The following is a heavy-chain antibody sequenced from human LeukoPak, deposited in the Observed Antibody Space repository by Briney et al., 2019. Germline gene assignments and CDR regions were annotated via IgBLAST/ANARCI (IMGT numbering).Heavy chain of an antibody. D-gene: IGHD3-22*01. CDR3: AKGLSPYYYDSSGYEDAFDI. CDR1: GFTFSSYA. Sequence: GGSLRLSCAASGFTFSSYAMSWVRQAPGKGLEWVSAISGSGGSTYYADSVKGRFTISRDNSKNTLYLQMNSLRAEDAALYYCAKGLSPYYYDSSGYEDAFDIWGQGTMVTVSS. CDR2: ISGSGGST. V-gene: IGHV3-23*01. J-gene: IGHJ3*02.